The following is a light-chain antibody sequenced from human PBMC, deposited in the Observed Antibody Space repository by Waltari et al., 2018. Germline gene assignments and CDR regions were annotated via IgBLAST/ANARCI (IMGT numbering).Light chain of an antibody. J-gene: IGKJ1*01. Sequence: EIVLTPSPGTLSLSVGERATVSCRASECVSRALARYQQKPGQAPRLLIDGASTRATGIPDRFSGSGSGTDFSLTISRLEPDDFAVYYCQHYLRLPVTFGQGTTVEI. CDR2: GAS. V-gene: IGKV3-20*01. CDR1: ECVSRA. CDR3: QHYLRLPVT.